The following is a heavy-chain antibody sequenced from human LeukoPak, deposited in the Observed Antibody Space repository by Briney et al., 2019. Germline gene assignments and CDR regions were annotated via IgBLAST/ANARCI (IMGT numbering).Heavy chain of an antibody. CDR1: GFTFDDYA. Sequence: SLRLSCAASGFTFDDYAMHWVRHAPGKGLERVSGISWNSGSIGYADSVKGRFTISRDNAKNSLYLQMNSLRAEDTALYYCTVVGRSGYWGQGTLVTVSS. CDR3: TVVGRSGY. J-gene: IGHJ4*02. CDR2: ISWNSGSI. V-gene: IGHV3-9*01. D-gene: IGHD3-10*01.